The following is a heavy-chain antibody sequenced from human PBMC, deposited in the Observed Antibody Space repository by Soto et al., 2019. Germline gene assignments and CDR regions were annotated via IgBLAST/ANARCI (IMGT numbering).Heavy chain of an antibody. Sequence: GASVKVSCKVSGYTLTELSMHWVRQAPGKGLEWMGGFDPEDGETIYAQKFQGRVTMTEDTSTDTAYMELSSLRSEDTAVYYCATGGGYSSSLSHINWGQGTLVTVSS. CDR2: FDPEDGET. J-gene: IGHJ4*02. CDR3: ATGGGYSSSLSHIN. D-gene: IGHD6-13*01. V-gene: IGHV1-24*01. CDR1: GYTLTELS.